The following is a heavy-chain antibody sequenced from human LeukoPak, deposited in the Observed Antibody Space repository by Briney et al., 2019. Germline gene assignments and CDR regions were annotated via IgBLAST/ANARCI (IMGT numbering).Heavy chain of an antibody. CDR2: ISGSGGST. J-gene: IGHJ4*02. CDR3: AKARGSGYSYGAFDY. CDR1: GFTFSSYA. Sequence: GGSLRLSCAASGFTFSSYAMSWVRQAPGKGLEWVSAISGSGGSTYYADSVKGRFTISRDNSKNTLYLQMNSLRAEDTAVYYCAKARGSGYSYGAFDYWGQGTLVTVSS. V-gene: IGHV3-23*01. D-gene: IGHD5-18*01.